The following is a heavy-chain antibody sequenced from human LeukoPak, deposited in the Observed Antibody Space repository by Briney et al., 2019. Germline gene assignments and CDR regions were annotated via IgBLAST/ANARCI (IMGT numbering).Heavy chain of an antibody. V-gene: IGHV4-31*03. D-gene: IGHD5-18*01. CDR2: IYYSGST. J-gene: IGHJ4*02. CDR1: GGSIGSGGYY. CDR3: ARGGSYGYSDY. Sequence: SETLSLTCTVSGGSIGSGGYYWSWIRQHPGKGLEWIGYIYYSGSTYYNPSLKSRVTISVDTSKNQFSLKLSSVTAADTAVYYCARGGSYGYSDYWGQGTLVTVSS.